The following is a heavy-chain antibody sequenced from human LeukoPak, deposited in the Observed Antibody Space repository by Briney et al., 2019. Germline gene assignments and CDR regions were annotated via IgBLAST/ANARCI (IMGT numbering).Heavy chain of an antibody. CDR2: ISGSGGST. CDR3: AKDPPKFYCSSTSCYDY. CDR1: GFTFSSYA. V-gene: IGHV3-23*01. Sequence: GGSLRLSCAASGFTFSSYAMSWVRQAPRKGLEWVSAISGSGGSTYYADSVKGRFTISRDNSKNTLYLQMNSLRAEDTAVYYCAKDPPKFYCSSTSCYDYWGQGTLVTVSS. J-gene: IGHJ4*02. D-gene: IGHD2-2*01.